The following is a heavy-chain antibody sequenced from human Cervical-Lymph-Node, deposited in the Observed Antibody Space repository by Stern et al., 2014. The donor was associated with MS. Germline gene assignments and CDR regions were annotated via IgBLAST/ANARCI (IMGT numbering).Heavy chain of an antibody. Sequence: VQLVESGGGVVQPGGSLRLSCVVSGFTFKNYGMCWVRPAPCKGLECVAALVYDETNEHYADSVKGRFTISRDNSKNTLYLQMKSLTPEDTAVYFCVKERTSSKNYYHAMDVWGQGTTVTVSS. V-gene: IGHV3-30*18. CDR2: LVYDETNE. CDR1: GFTFKNYG. J-gene: IGHJ6*02. D-gene: IGHD6-19*01. CDR3: VKERTSSKNYYHAMDV.